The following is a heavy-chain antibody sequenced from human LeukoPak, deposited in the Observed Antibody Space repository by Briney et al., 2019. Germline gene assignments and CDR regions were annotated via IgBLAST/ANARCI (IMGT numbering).Heavy chain of an antibody. J-gene: IGHJ3*02. D-gene: IGHD3-22*01. Sequence: GGSLRLSCAASGFTFSSYAMSWVRQAPGKGLKWVSAISGSGGSTYYADSVKGRFTISRDNCKNTLYLQMNSLRAEDTAVYYCAKDFTGRCTSITMIVVADAFDIWGQGTMVTVSS. CDR3: AKDFTGRCTSITMIVVADAFDI. V-gene: IGHV3-23*01. CDR2: ISGSGGST. CDR1: GFTFSSYA.